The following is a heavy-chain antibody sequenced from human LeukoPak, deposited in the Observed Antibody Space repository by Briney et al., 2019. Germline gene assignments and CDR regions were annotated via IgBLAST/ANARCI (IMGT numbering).Heavy chain of an antibody. CDR2: IYTNGNT. J-gene: IGHJ5*02. V-gene: IGHV4-61*02. CDR1: GGSLSSGGYY. CDR3: ARDLGYSGFDWAP. D-gene: IGHD5-12*01. Sequence: SETLSLTCTVSGGSLSSGGYYWSWIRQPAGKGPEWIGRIYTNGNTNYNPSLKSRVTISVDTSKNQFSLNLTSVTAADAAVYYCARDLGYSGFDWAPWGQGTLVTVSS.